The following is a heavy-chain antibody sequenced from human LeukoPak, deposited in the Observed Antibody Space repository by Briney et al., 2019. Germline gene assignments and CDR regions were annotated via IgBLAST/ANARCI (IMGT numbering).Heavy chain of an antibody. CDR3: ARLPRPKAIYYFDY. J-gene: IGHJ4*02. Sequence: GASVKVSCKASGYTFTSYDINWVRQATGQGLEWMGWMNPNSGNTGYAQKFQGRVTMTRNTSISTAYMELSSLRSEDTAVYYCARLPRPKAIYYFDYWGQGTLVTVSS. D-gene: IGHD5-18*01. CDR1: GYTFTSYD. CDR2: MNPNSGNT. V-gene: IGHV1-8*01.